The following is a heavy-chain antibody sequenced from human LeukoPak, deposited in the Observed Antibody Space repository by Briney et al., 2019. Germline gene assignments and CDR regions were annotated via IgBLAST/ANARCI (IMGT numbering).Heavy chain of an antibody. D-gene: IGHD5-18*01. Sequence: SQTLSLTCTVSGGSISSSGYSWSWTRQHPGKGLEWIGAVYYTGSTDYNPSPKSRVTISVDTSKNQFSLQLSSVTAADTAVYYCARCDDAGGYHFDYWGQGALVTVSS. CDR2: VYYTGST. CDR1: GGSISSSGYS. V-gene: IGHV4-31*03. J-gene: IGHJ4*02. CDR3: ARCDDAGGYHFDY.